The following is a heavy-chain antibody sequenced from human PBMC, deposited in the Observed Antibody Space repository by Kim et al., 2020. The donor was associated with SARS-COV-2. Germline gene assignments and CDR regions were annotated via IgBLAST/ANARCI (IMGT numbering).Heavy chain of an antibody. J-gene: IGHJ6*02. V-gene: IGHV3-13*04. Sequence: GGSLRLSCAASGFTFSSYDMHWVRQATGKGLEWVSAIGTAGDTYYPGSVKGRFTISRENAKNSLYLQMNSLRAGDTAVYYCARDNWNYESGGMDVWGQGTTVTVSS. CDR3: ARDNWNYESGGMDV. CDR2: IGTAGDT. CDR1: GFTFSSYD. D-gene: IGHD1-7*01.